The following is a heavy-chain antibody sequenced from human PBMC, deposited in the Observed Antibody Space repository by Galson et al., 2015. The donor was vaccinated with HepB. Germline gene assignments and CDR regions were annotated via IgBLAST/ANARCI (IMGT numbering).Heavy chain of an antibody. CDR3: ARGSDYGDYWGFYYMVV. V-gene: IGHV1-2*02. D-gene: IGHD4-17*01. CDR1: GYTFTGYY. CDR2: INPNSGGT. Sequence: SVKVSCKASGYTFTGYYIHWVRQAPGQGLEWMGCINPNSGGTNYAQKFQGRVTMTRDTSISTAYMELSRPRSDDTAVYYCARGSDYGDYWGFYYMVVWGKGTTVTVSS. J-gene: IGHJ6*03.